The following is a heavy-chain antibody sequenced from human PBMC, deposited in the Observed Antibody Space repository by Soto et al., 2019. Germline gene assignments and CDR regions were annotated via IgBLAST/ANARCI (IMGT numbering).Heavy chain of an antibody. J-gene: IGHJ4*02. CDR3: ARQGGFWSGYYTLDY. CDR1: VVSISSGDYY. Sequence: SETLSLTCTFSVVSISSGDYYCSWIRQPPGKGLEWIGYIYCSGSAYYNPSLKSRVTISVDTSKNQFSLKLSSVTAADTAVYYCARQGGFWSGYYTLDYWGQGTLGTVSS. V-gene: IGHV4-30-4*01. D-gene: IGHD3-3*01. CDR2: IYCSGSA.